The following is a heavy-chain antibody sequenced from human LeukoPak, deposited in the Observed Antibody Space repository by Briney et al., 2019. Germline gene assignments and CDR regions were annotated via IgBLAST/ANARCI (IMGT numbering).Heavy chain of an antibody. D-gene: IGHD3-3*01. CDR3: TTDPFWAIFGVVIRDY. CDR1: GFTFSNAW. J-gene: IGHJ4*02. V-gene: IGHV3-15*01. CDR2: IKSKTDGGTT. Sequence: PGGSLRLSCAASGFTFSNAWMSWVRQAPGKGLEWVGRIKSKTDGGTTDYAAPVKGRFTISRDDSKNTLYLQMNSLKTEDTAVYYCTTDPFWAIFGVVIRDYWGQGTLVTVSS.